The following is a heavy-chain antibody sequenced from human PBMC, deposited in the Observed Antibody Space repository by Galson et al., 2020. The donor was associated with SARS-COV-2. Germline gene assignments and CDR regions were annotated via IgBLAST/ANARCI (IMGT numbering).Heavy chain of an antibody. CDR1: GFTFSSYG. Sequence: GESLKISCAASGFTFSSYGMHWVRQAPGKGLEWVAVIWYDGSNKYYADSVKGRFTISRDNSKNTLYLQMNSLRAEDTAVYYCAKAGWFGDRKYYFDYWGQGTLVTVSS. D-gene: IGHD3-10*01. CDR3: AKAGWFGDRKYYFDY. CDR2: IWYDGSNK. V-gene: IGHV3-33*06. J-gene: IGHJ4*02.